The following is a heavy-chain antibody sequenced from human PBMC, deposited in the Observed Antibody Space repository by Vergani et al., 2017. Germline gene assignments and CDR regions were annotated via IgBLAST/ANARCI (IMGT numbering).Heavy chain of an antibody. D-gene: IGHD3-9*01. CDR1: GGSISSGGYY. CDR2: INHSGST. J-gene: IGHJ4*02. V-gene: IGHV4-39*01. Sequence: QVQLQESGPGLVKPSQTLSLTCTVSGGSISSGGYYWSWIRQPPGKGLEWIGEINHSGSTNYNPSLKSRVTISVDTSKNQFSLKLSSVTAADTAVYYCARHPVHYDILTGYYFDYWGQGTLVTVSS. CDR3: ARHPVHYDILTGYYFDY.